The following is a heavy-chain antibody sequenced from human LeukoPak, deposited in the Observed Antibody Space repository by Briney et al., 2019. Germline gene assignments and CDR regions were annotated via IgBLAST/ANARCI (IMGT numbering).Heavy chain of an antibody. CDR1: GGSISSYY. D-gene: IGHD2-2*01. Sequence: SETLSLTCTVSGGSISSYYWSWIRQPPGKGLEWMGYIYYSGSTNYNPSLKSRVTISVDTSKNQFSLKLSSVTAADTAVYYCARAGIPAATYYYYYMDVWGKGTTVTVSS. J-gene: IGHJ6*03. V-gene: IGHV4-59*01. CDR3: ARAGIPAATYYYYYMDV. CDR2: IYYSGST.